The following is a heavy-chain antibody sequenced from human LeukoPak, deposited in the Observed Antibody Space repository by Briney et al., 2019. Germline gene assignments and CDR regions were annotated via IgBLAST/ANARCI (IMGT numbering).Heavy chain of an antibody. V-gene: IGHV4-59*01. D-gene: IGHD3-22*01. Sequence: SETLSGNGTGFAGVISGYYWGWIRQPPGKGLVWMGDIYNSGSTNSNPSLKSRVNISVDTFKNEVPLKLGALTAAVTGVYSCARTHDSSGYYGYWGQGTLVNVSS. CDR1: AGVISGYY. CDR3: ARTHDSSGYYGY. CDR2: IYNSGST. J-gene: IGHJ4*02.